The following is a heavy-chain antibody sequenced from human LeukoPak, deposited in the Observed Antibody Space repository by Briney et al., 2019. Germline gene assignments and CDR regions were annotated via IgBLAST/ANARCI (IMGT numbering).Heavy chain of an antibody. V-gene: IGHV4-59*01. D-gene: IGHD3-10*01. CDR1: GGSISSYY. CDR3: ARGWLGSGSYPFDY. CDR2: IYYSGST. J-gene: IGHJ4*02. Sequence: SETLSLTCTVSGGSISSYYWSWIRQPPGKGLEWIGYIYYSGSTNYNPSLKSRVTISVDASKNQFSLKLSSVTAADTAVYYCARGWLGSGSYPFDYWGQGTLVTVSS.